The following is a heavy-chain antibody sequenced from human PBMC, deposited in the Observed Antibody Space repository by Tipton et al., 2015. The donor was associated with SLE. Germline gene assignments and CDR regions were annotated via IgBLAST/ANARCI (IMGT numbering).Heavy chain of an antibody. J-gene: IGHJ4*02. D-gene: IGHD2-15*01. CDR2: IKEDGSEK. CDR3: ARDRPYCSGGSCYSDY. V-gene: IGHV3-7*05. CDR1: GFTFSTYW. Sequence: GSLRLSCAASGFTFSTYWMSWVRQAPGKGLEWVANIKEDGSEKYYVDSVKGRFTISRDNAKNSLYLQMNSLRAEDTAVYYCARDRPYCSGGSCYSDYWGQGTLVTVSS.